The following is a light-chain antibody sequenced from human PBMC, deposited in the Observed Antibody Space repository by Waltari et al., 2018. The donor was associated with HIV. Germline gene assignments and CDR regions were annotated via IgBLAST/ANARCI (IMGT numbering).Light chain of an antibody. J-gene: IGKJ1*01. CDR3: QQYNPYPWT. CDR1: QSIKTW. V-gene: IGKV1-5*03. Sequence: EIQMTQSTSTLSAFVGARVTITCRASQSIKTWLAWYQQKPGKAPKLLIYKASTLESGVPSRFSGSGSGTEFTLTISSLQPDDFASYYCQQYNPYPWTFGQGTKVEIK. CDR2: KAS.